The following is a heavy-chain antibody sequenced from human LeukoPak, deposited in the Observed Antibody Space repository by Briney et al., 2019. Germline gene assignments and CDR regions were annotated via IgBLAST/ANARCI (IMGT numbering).Heavy chain of an antibody. D-gene: IGHD3-10*01. CDR2: IWYDGSNK. Sequence: ERSLRLSCAASGFTFSSYGMHWVRQAPGKGLQWVAFIWYDGSNKYYADSVKGRFTISRDNSKNTLYLQINSLRAEDTAVYYCARDRGESYSDYWGQGTLVTVSS. CDR1: GFTFSSYG. J-gene: IGHJ4*02. V-gene: IGHV3-33*08. CDR3: ARDRGESYSDY.